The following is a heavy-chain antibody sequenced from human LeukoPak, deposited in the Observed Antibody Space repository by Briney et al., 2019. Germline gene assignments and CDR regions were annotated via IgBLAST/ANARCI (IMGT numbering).Heavy chain of an antibody. D-gene: IGHD6-13*01. Sequence: SETLSLTCTVSGGSISSYYWSWIRLPPGKGLEWIGYIYYSGSTNYNPSLKSRVTISVDMSKNQFSLKLSSVTAADTAVYYCARLYSSSLGRVFDYWGQGTLVTVSS. V-gene: IGHV4-59*01. CDR2: IYYSGST. CDR3: ARLYSSSLGRVFDY. CDR1: GGSISSYY. J-gene: IGHJ4*02.